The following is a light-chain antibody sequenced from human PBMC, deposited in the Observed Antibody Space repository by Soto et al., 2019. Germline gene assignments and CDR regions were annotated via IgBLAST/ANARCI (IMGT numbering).Light chain of an antibody. CDR1: QSISSY. Sequence: DIQMTQSPSSLSASVGDRVTITCRASQSISSYLNWYQQKPGKAPKLLIYAASSLQSGVTSSFSGSGSGTDFTLTISSLQPEDFATYYCQQSYSTLFGQGTRLE. CDR2: AAS. CDR3: QQSYSTL. V-gene: IGKV1-39*01. J-gene: IGKJ5*01.